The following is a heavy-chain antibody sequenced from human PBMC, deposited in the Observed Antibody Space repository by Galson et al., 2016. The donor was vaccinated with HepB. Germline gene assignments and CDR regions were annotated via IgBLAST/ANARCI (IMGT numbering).Heavy chain of an antibody. V-gene: IGHV3-15*01. CDR1: GFTFSNAW. D-gene: IGHD3-3*01. Sequence: SLRLSCAASGFTFSNAWMSWVRQAPGKGLEWVGRIKSKTDGGTTDYAAPVKGRFTISRDDSKNTLYLQMNSLKTEDTAVYYCTTYSESGQRLQDYWGQGTLVTVPS. CDR3: TTYSESGQRLQDY. CDR2: IKSKTDGGTT. J-gene: IGHJ4*02.